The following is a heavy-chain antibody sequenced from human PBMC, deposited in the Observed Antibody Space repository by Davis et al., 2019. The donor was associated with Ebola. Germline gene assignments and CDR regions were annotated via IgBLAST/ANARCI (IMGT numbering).Heavy chain of an antibody. Sequence: PGGSLRLSCEASGFTFNTFALNWVRQAPGKGLAWVSAISGSGDGTYYVDSVKGRFTISRDNSKNTLYLQMNSLRDEDTAVYYCARGYCSSGNCYWGAHSWGQGTLVTVSS. CDR1: GFTFNTFA. J-gene: IGHJ4*02. D-gene: IGHD2-15*01. V-gene: IGHV3-23*01. CDR3: ARGYCSSGNCYWGAHS. CDR2: ISGSGDGT.